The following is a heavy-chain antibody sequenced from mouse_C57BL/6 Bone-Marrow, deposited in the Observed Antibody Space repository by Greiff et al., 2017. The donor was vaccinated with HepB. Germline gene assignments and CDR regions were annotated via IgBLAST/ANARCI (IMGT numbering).Heavy chain of an antibody. Sequence: EVQGVESGGGLVQPGGSMKLSCAASGFTFSDAWMDWVRQSPEKGLEWVAEIRNKANNHATYYAESVKGRFTISRDDSKSSVYLQMNSLRAEDTGIYYCTRLYYYGSSLYYYAMDYWGQGTSVTVSS. J-gene: IGHJ4*01. V-gene: IGHV6-6*01. CDR3: TRLYYYGSSLYYYAMDY. CDR1: GFTFSDAW. CDR2: IRNKANNHAT. D-gene: IGHD1-1*01.